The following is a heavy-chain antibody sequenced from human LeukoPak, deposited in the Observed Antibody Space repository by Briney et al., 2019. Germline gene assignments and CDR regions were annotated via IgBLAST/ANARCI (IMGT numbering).Heavy chain of an antibody. V-gene: IGHV1-46*01. CDR3: ARGKVAVAGKNWFDP. Sequence: ASVKVSCKASGYTFTSYYMHWVRQAPGQGLEWMGIINPSGGSTSYAQKFQGRVTMTRDMSTTTVCMELSSLRSEDTAVYYCARGKVAVAGKNWFDPWGQGTLVTVSS. CDR1: GYTFTSYY. J-gene: IGHJ5*02. D-gene: IGHD6-19*01. CDR2: INPSGGST.